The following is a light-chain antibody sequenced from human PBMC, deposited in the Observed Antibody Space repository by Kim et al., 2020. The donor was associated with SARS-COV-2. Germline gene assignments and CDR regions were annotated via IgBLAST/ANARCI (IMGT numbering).Light chain of an antibody. CDR3: QQNNNWPPT. CDR1: QSVSSK. CDR2: GAS. J-gene: IGKJ2*01. V-gene: IGKV3-15*01. Sequence: ETVMTQSPATLSVSPGERATLSCRASQSVSSKFAWYQQKPGQAPRLLIYGASTRATGIPARFSGSGSGTEFTLTISSLQSEDFAIYYCQQNNNWPPTFGQGTKLEI.